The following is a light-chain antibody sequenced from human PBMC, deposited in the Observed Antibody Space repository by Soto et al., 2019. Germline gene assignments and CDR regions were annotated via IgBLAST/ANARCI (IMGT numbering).Light chain of an antibody. CDR3: QQYDNWPRT. CDR1: QSVSTN. J-gene: IGKJ1*01. Sequence: EIVMTQSPATLSVSPGERATLSCRASQSVSTNLVWYQQKPGQAPRLLIYGASTRATGFPARFSGSGSGTDFTLTISSLQSEDFAVYDCQQYDNWPRTFGQGTKVEVK. CDR2: GAS. V-gene: IGKV3-15*01.